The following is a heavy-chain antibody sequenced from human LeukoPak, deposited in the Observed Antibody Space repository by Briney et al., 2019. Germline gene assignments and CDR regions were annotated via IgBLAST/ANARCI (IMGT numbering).Heavy chain of an antibody. Sequence: GGSLRLSCAASGFTVSSNYMSWVRQAPGKGLEWVSAISGSGGSTYYADSVKGRFTISRDNSKNTLYLQMNSLRAEDTAVYYCAKGYVEFDYWGQGTLVTVSS. CDR3: AKGYVEFDY. CDR2: ISGSGGST. CDR1: GFTVSSNY. V-gene: IGHV3-23*01. D-gene: IGHD5-12*01. J-gene: IGHJ4*02.